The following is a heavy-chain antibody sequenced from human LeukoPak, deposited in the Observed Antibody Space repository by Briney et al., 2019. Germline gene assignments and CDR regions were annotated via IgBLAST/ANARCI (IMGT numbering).Heavy chain of an antibody. D-gene: IGHD3-16*01. CDR1: GYTFSSYP. CDR2: IDTNTGNP. J-gene: IGHJ4*02. V-gene: IGHV7-4-1*02. Sequence: ASVKVSCKASGYTFSSYPMIWVRQAPGQGLELMGWIDTNTGNPSNAQGFTGRFVFSLDTSVSTTFLYINNLKADDTAVYYCARGGGARLRYPFDYWGQGTLVTVSS. CDR3: ARGGGARLRYPFDY.